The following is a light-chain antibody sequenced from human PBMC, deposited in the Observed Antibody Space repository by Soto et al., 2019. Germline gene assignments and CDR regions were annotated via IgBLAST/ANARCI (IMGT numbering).Light chain of an antibody. CDR3: CSYAGISVRFV. CDR2: EGT. J-gene: IGLJ1*01. CDR1: SSDVGSYKF. V-gene: IGLV2-23*01. Sequence: QSALTQPSAVSGSPGQSITISCSGTSSDVGSYKFVSWYQQDPGKAPKVMIYEGTKRPSGVSNRFSGSKSGNTASLTISGLQAEDEADYYCCSYAGISVRFVFGTGTKVTAL.